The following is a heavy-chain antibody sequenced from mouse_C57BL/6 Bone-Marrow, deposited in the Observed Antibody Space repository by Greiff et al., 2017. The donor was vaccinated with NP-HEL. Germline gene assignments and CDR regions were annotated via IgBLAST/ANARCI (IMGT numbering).Heavy chain of an antibody. CDR1: GFTFSDYG. CDR3: ARQGSYRGYFDV. J-gene: IGHJ1*03. D-gene: IGHD2-10*01. Sequence: EVHLVESGGGLVQPGGSLKLSCAASGFTFSDYGMAWVRQAPRKGPEWVAFISNLAYSIYYADTVTGRFTISRDNAKNTLYLEMSSLRSEDTAMYYCARQGSYRGYFDVWGTGTTVTVSS. CDR2: ISNLAYSI. V-gene: IGHV5-15*01.